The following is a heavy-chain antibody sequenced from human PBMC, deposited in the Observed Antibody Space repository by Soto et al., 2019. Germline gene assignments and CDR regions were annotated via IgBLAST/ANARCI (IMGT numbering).Heavy chain of an antibody. CDR1: GFTFSNYA. D-gene: IGHD4-17*01. V-gene: IGHV3-23*01. J-gene: IGHJ4*02. Sequence: GGSLRLSCAVSGFTFSNYAMSWVRQAAGKGLEWLSGISGSGGSTYYADAVKGRFTISIDKSKTTLYLQMNSLRAEDTAVYYCARGGATTVTLFDYWGPGTLVTVSS. CDR2: ISGSGGST. CDR3: ARGGATTVTLFDY.